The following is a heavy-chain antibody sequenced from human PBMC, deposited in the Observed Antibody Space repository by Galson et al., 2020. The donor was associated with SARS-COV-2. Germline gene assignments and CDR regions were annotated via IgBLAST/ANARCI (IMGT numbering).Heavy chain of an antibody. CDR2: IWYDGSNK. D-gene: IGHD6-13*01. Sequence: TGGSLRLSCAASGFTFSSYGMHWVRQAPGKGLEWVAVIWYDGSNKYYADSVKGRFTISRDNSKNTLYLQMNSLRAEDTAVYYCARDNDGSSWGEYFFDYWGQGSLVIVSS. J-gene: IGHJ4*02. CDR3: ARDNDGSSWGEYFFDY. V-gene: IGHV3-33*08. CDR1: GFTFSSYG.